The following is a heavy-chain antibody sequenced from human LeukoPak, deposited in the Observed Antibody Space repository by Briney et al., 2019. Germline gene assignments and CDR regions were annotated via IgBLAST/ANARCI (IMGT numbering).Heavy chain of an antibody. CDR1: GGSISTYY. CDR2: IHASGPT. CDR3: ARPVAGIAARPFDN. Sequence: SETLSLTCTVSGGSISTYYWSWIRRPPGKGLEWIAYIHASGPTNYNPSLKSRITISVDTSKNQFSLKLSSVTAADTAVYYCARPVAGIAARPFDNWGQGTLVTVSS. V-gene: IGHV4-4*09. J-gene: IGHJ4*02. D-gene: IGHD6-6*01.